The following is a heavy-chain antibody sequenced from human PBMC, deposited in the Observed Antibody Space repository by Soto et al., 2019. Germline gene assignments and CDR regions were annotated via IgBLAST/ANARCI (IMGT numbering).Heavy chain of an antibody. CDR3: AGDLSTGSLDY. Sequence: GGSLRLSCAASGFTFRSYGFHWVRQAPGKGLEWVAVLWSDGSNKAYADSVKGRFTISRDESRNTVYLQMNSLRVEDTAVYYCAGDLSTGSLDYGGQGTLVTVSS. J-gene: IGHJ4*02. D-gene: IGHD3-9*01. V-gene: IGHV3-33*01. CDR1: GFTFRSYG. CDR2: LWSDGSNK.